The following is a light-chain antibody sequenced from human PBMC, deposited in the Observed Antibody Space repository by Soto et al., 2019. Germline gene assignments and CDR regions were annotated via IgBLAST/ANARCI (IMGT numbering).Light chain of an antibody. V-gene: IGKV1-39*01. Sequence: IQMTQSPSSLSASVGDRVTITCRASQRISRYLNWYQHKPGKAPKVLIYAASTLQSGDPSRFSGSGSGTVFTLTSSRLQPEDFATYYCQQSYDIPTFGPGTKVDIK. CDR3: QQSYDIPT. CDR1: QRISRY. CDR2: AAS. J-gene: IGKJ3*01.